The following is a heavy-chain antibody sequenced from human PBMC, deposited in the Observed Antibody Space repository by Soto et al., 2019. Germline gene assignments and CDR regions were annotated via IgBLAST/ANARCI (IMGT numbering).Heavy chain of an antibody. CDR3: ARDGMPAVTREWNDAFDI. D-gene: IGHD4-17*01. CDR1: GYTFTSYY. Sequence: ASVKVSCKASGYTFTSYYMHWVRQAPGQGLEWMGIINPSGGSTSYAQKFQGRVTMTRDTSTSTVYMELSSLRSEDTAVYYCARDGMPAVTREWNDAFDIWGQGTMVTVSS. V-gene: IGHV1-46*01. J-gene: IGHJ3*02. CDR2: INPSGGST.